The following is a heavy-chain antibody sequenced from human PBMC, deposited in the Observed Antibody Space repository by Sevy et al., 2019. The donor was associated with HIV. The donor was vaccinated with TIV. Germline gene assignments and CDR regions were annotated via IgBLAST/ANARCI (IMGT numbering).Heavy chain of an antibody. J-gene: IGHJ4*02. D-gene: IGHD2-21*01. Sequence: GGSLRLSCAASGFTFSDYHMYWVRQAPGKGLEWVGRIRNKANSYTTEFAASVKGRFTISRDDSNNSLYLQMHSLKTDDTAVYYCARVMRRILWWSLDSWGQGTLVTVSS. V-gene: IGHV3-72*01. CDR2: IRNKANSYTT. CDR3: ARVMRRILWWSLDS. CDR1: GFTFSDYH.